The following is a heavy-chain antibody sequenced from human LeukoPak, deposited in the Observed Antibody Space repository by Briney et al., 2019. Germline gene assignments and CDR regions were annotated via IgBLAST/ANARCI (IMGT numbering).Heavy chain of an antibody. CDR3: ARGPSSGWYYVDY. Sequence: GGSLRLSCAASGFTVTSFYMHWVRQAPGKGLGWVSVIYSGGDTDYADSVKGRFTISRHISKNTLYLQMNSLRAEDTAVYYCARGPSSGWYYVDYWGQGTLVTVSS. D-gene: IGHD6-19*01. CDR2: IYSGGDT. CDR1: GFTVTSFY. J-gene: IGHJ4*02. V-gene: IGHV3-53*01.